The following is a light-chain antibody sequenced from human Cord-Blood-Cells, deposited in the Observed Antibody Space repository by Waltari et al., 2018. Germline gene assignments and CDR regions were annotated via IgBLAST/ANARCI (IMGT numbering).Light chain of an antibody. Sequence: EIVLTQSPATLSLSPGERATLSCRASQSVSSSLAWYQQKPGQAPRLLIYDASNRATGIPARFSGSGSGTDFTRTISSLEPEDFAVYYCQQRSNWPPLYTFGQGTKLEIK. V-gene: IGKV3-11*01. CDR3: QQRSNWPPLYT. CDR1: QSVSSS. CDR2: DAS. J-gene: IGKJ2*01.